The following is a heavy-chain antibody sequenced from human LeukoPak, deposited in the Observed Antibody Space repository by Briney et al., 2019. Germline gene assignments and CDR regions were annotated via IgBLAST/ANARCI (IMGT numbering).Heavy chain of an antibody. J-gene: IGHJ4*02. CDR2: TYYSGST. V-gene: IGHV4-39*01. CDR1: GGSISSSSYY. D-gene: IGHD3-22*01. CDR3: ACTRITMIVVVHSGLDY. Sequence: PSETLSLTCTVSGGSISSSSYYWGWIRQPPGKGLEWIGSTYYSGSTYYNPSLKSRVTISVDTSKNQFSLKLSSVTAADTAVYYCACTRITMIVVVHSGLDYWGQGTLVTVSS.